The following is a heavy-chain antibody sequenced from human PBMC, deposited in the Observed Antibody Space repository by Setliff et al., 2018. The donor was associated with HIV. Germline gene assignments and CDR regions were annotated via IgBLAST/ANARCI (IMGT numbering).Heavy chain of an antibody. CDR3: ATSSLITLEYYMDV. CDR2: IIPIFGTA. V-gene: IGHV1-69*06. D-gene: IGHD3-10*01. J-gene: IGHJ6*03. Sequence: SVKVSCKASGGTFSSYAISWVRQAPGQGLEWMGRIIPIFGTANYAQKFQGRVTITADKSTSTAYMELSSLRSEDTAVYFCATSSLITLEYYMDVWGKGTTVTVSS. CDR1: GGTFSSYA.